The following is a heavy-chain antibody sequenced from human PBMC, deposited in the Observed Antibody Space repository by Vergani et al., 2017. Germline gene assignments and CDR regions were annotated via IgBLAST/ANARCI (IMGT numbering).Heavy chain of an antibody. V-gene: IGHV3-23*01. D-gene: IGHD1-26*01. Sequence: EVQLLESGGGLVQPGGSLRLSCAASGFTFSSHAMSWVRQAPGKGLEWVSAISGSGTNTYYADSVKGRFTVSRDNSKNTLYLQMNSLRAEDTAIYYCANRGVPYSGSDSYFDYWGQGTLVTVSS. CDR2: ISGSGTNT. CDR3: ANRGVPYSGSDSYFDY. J-gene: IGHJ4*02. CDR1: GFTFSSHA.